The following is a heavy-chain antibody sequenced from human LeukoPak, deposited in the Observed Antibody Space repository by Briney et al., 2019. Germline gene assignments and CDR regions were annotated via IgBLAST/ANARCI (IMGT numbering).Heavy chain of an antibody. J-gene: IGHJ5*02. CDR1: GYTFTSYG. CDR3: AVRVYQPLLSRDWFDP. V-gene: IGHV1-18*01. CDR2: ISAYNGNT. Sequence: GASVKVSCKASGYTFTSYGISWVRQAPGQGLEWMGWISAYNGNTNYAQKLQGRVTMTTDTSTSTAYMELRSLRSDDTAVYYCAVRVYQPLLSRDWFDPWGQGTLVTVSS. D-gene: IGHD2-21*02.